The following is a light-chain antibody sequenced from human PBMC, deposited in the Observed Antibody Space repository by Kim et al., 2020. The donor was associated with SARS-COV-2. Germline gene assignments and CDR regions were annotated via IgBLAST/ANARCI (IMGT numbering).Light chain of an antibody. CDR3: QHSEM. CDR2: EAS. J-gene: IGKJ1*01. V-gene: IGKV1-5*03. Sequence: STLPASVGDRVTITCRASQSISTWLAWYQQKPGKAPKPVIYEASSLQSGVPSRFSGSGSGTEFTLTISSLQPDDFATYYCQHSEMFGQGTKVDIK. CDR1: QSISTW.